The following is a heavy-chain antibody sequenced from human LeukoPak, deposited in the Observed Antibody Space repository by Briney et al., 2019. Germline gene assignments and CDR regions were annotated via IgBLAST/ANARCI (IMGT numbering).Heavy chain of an antibody. D-gene: IGHD1-1*01. Sequence: GASVKVSCKASGYTFTSYGISWVRQAPGQGLEWMGWISAYNGDTKYAQKLQGRVTMTTDTSTSTAYMELRSLRSEDTAVYYCGRVPGYLPEDYWGQGTLVTVSS. J-gene: IGHJ4*02. CDR1: GYTFTSYG. V-gene: IGHV1-18*01. CDR3: GRVPGYLPEDY. CDR2: ISAYNGDT.